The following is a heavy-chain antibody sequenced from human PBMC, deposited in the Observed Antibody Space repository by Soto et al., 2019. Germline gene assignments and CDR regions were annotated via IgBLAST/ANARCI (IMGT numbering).Heavy chain of an antibody. D-gene: IGHD3-22*01. Sequence: QVQLVESGGGVVQPGRSLRLSCAASGFTFSSYGMHWVRQAPGKGLEWVAVISYDGSNKYYADSVKGRFTISRDNSKNTLYLQMNSLRAEDTAVYYCAKDLTMIVVVISWGAFDIWGQGTMVTVSS. CDR3: AKDLTMIVVVISWGAFDI. CDR2: ISYDGSNK. V-gene: IGHV3-30*18. J-gene: IGHJ3*02. CDR1: GFTFSSYG.